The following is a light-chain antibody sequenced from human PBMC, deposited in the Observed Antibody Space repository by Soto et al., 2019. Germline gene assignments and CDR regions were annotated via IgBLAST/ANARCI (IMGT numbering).Light chain of an antibody. CDR1: QSISSN. Sequence: EIVMTQSPATLSVSPGERATLSCRASQSISSNLAWYQQKPGQAPRLLIYGASTRATDIPVRFSGSGSGTEFTLTISSLQSEDFAVYYCQQYNNWPPPITFGQETRLEIK. J-gene: IGKJ5*01. CDR3: QQYNNWPPPIT. V-gene: IGKV3-15*01. CDR2: GAS.